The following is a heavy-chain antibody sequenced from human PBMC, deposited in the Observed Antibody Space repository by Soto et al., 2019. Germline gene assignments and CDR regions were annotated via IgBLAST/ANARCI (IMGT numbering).Heavy chain of an antibody. CDR2: IVPLSGAT. D-gene: IGHD5-18*01. J-gene: IGHJ4*02. Sequence: QVQLVQSGAEMKKPGSSVKVSCKASGGSLNNYLITWVRQAPGQGLEWLGEIVPLSGATNSAQKFQCRVTITADDSTKTAYMELRSLRPEDTAMYFCARGGVDTVTFDYWGQGTLVTVSS. CDR3: ARGGVDTVTFDY. CDR1: GGSLNNYL. V-gene: IGHV1-69*01.